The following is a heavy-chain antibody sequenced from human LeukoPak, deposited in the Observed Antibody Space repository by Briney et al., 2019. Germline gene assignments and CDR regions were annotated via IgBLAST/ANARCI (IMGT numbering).Heavy chain of an antibody. CDR2: IYSGGST. CDR3: ASDALYYYDSSGYHDAFDI. J-gene: IGHJ3*02. V-gene: IGHV3-66*01. CDR1: EFSVGSSY. Sequence: GGSLRLSCAASEFSVGSSYMTWVRQAPGKGLEWVSLIYSGGSTYYADSVKGRFTISRDNSKNTLYLQMNSLRAEDTAVYYCASDALYYYDSSGYHDAFDIWGQGTMVTVSS. D-gene: IGHD3-22*01.